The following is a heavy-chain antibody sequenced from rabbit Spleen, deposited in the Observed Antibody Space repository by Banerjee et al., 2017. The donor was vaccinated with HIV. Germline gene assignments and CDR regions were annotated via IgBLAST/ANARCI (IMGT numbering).Heavy chain of an antibody. V-gene: IGHV1S40*01. J-gene: IGHJ2*01. Sequence: QSLEESGGDLVKPGASLTLTCTASGFSFIAGYYMCWVRQAPGKGLEWIACISTGINGYTYYASWAKGRFTISKTSSTTVTLQMTSLTAADTATYFCARKNDALDLWGQGTLVTVS. CDR1: GFSFIAGYY. CDR2: ISTGINGYT. CDR3: ARKNDALDL.